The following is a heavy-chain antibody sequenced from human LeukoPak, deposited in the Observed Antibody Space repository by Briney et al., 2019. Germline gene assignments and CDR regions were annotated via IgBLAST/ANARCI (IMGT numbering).Heavy chain of an antibody. Sequence: SVKVSCKASGGTFSSYAISWVRQAPGQGLEWMGRIIPILGIANYAQKFQGRVTITADKSTSTAYMELSSLRSEDTAVYYCASDIVVVPAAFDIWGQETMVTVSS. J-gene: IGHJ3*02. D-gene: IGHD2-2*01. CDR2: IIPILGIA. CDR1: GGTFSSYA. V-gene: IGHV1-69*04. CDR3: ASDIVVVPAAFDI.